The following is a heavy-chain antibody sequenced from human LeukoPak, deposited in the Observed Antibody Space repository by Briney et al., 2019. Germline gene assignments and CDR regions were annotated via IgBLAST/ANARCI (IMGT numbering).Heavy chain of an antibody. J-gene: IGHJ4*02. CDR1: GYTFTSYD. CDR3: ARYSSGPSTNDY. D-gene: IGHD6-19*01. CDR2: MNPNSGNT. Sequence: ASVKVSCKASGYTFTSYDINWVRQATGQGLEWMGWMNPNSGNTGYAQKFQGRVTMTRNTSISTAYMELSSLRPEDTAVYYCARYSSGPSTNDYWGQGTLVTVSS. V-gene: IGHV1-8*01.